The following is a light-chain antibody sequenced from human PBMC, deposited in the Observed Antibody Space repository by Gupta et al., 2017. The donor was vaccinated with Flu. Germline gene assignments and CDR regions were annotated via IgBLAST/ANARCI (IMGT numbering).Light chain of an antibody. CDR3: QQYYNTPVT. V-gene: IGKV4-1*01. CDR1: QSVLDRSNNKNY. CDR2: WAS. Sequence: DIVLTQSPDSLAVSLGERATINCKASQSVLDRSNNKNYLAWYQQKPGQPPKLLLYWASTRESGVPDRFSGSGSGADFTLTISSLQAGDVAVYYCQQYYNTPVTFGQGTKLESK. J-gene: IGKJ2*01.